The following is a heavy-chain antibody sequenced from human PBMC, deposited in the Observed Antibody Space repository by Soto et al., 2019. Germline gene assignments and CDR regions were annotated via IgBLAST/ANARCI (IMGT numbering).Heavy chain of an antibody. CDR3: ARGIIAAAKPYFDY. V-gene: IGHV3-48*03. J-gene: IGHJ4*02. CDR1: GFTFYSYE. CDR2: ISSSGSTI. D-gene: IGHD6-13*01. Sequence: GCLGLSCAASGFTFYSYEMNGVRQAPGKGLEWVSYISSSGSTIYYADSVKGRFTISRDNAKNSLYLQMNSLRAEDTAVYYCARGIIAAAKPYFDYWGQGTLVTVSS.